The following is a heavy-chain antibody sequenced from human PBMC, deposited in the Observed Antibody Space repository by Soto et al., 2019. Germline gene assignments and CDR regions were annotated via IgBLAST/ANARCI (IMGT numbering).Heavy chain of an antibody. CDR2: IDWNDVR. CDR3: THLSSISLFGTIGYIVNL. CDR1: GFSLTTTGEG. V-gene: IGHV2-5*01. J-gene: IGHJ5*02. D-gene: IGHD3-16*02. Sequence: PTLVNPTQTLTLTCAFSGFSLTTTGEGVAWLRQSQGKALEYLALIDWNDVRRYSQALKIKLTVTRDTSKYQVVLSLANMYPVSSRTYFSTHLSSISLFGTIGYIVNLWGQGTPVTVSS.